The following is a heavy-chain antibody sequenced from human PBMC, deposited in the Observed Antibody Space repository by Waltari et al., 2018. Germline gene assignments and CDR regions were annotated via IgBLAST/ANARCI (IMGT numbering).Heavy chain of an antibody. CDR3: ARGLIAAGNWYFDL. Sequence: QVQLVQSGAEVQKPGASVTVSCTASGYTFTSQHLNWARQATGKVLEWMGWMNPNSGNTGYAQKFQGRVTMTRNTSISTAYMELSSLRSEDTAVYYCARGLIAAGNWYFDLWGRGTLVTVSS. CDR2: MNPNSGNT. D-gene: IGHD6-13*01. J-gene: IGHJ2*01. CDR1: GYTFTSQH. V-gene: IGHV1-8*01.